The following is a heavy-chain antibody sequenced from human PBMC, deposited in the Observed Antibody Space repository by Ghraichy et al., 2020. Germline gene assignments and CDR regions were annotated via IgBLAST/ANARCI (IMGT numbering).Heavy chain of an antibody. V-gene: IGHV3-48*02. J-gene: IGHJ3*01. D-gene: IGHD3-9*01. CDR3: AMGLDIFVARNAFDF. Sequence: GGSLRLSCAASGFSFSHYSMHWVRQTPGKGLEWLSYISSSGSTIYYVDSVKGRFTISRDNAKHSLYLQMNSLRDEDTGVYYCAMGLDIFVARNAFDFWGLGTRVTLSS. CDR1: GFSFSHYS. CDR2: ISSSGSTI.